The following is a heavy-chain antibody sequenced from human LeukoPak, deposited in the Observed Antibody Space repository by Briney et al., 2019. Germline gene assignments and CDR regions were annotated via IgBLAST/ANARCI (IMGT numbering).Heavy chain of an antibody. D-gene: IGHD6-6*01. CDR2: INPSGGST. CDR1: GYTFTSYY. J-gene: IGHJ6*03. V-gene: IGHV1-46*01. Sequence: ASVKVSCKASGYTFTSYYMHWVRQAPGQGLEWMGIINPSGGSTSYAQKFQGRVTMTRDTSTSTVYMELSSLRSEDTAVYYCAKAPHASSSSWYYYNMDVWGKGTTVTVSS. CDR3: AKAPHASSSSWYYYNMDV.